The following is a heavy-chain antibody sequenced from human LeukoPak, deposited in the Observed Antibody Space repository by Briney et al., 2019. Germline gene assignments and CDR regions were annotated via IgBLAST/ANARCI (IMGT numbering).Heavy chain of an antibody. CDR1: GGSISSSSYY. V-gene: IGHV4-39*01. Sequence: PSETLSLTCTVSGGSISSSSYYWGWIRQPPGKGLEWIGSIYYSGSTYYNPSLKSRVTISVDTSKNQFSLKLSSVTAADTAVYYCARRDNYYDSSGRPFDPWGQGTLVTVSS. CDR2: IYYSGST. J-gene: IGHJ5*02. CDR3: ARRDNYYDSSGRPFDP. D-gene: IGHD3-22*01.